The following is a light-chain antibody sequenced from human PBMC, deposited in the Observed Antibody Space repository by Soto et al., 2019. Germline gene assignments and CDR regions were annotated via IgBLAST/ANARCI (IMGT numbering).Light chain of an antibody. CDR3: CSCVSGSPFDVL. CDR2: EST. Sequence: QSALTQPASVSGSPGQSITISCTGTGSALENYNLVSWYQQPPGQAPRLVIYESTKRPSGVSDRFSGSKSGNTASLTISGLQAEDEADYYCCSCVSGSPFDVLFGGGTKVTVL. V-gene: IGLV2-23*01. J-gene: IGLJ3*02. CDR1: GSALENYNL.